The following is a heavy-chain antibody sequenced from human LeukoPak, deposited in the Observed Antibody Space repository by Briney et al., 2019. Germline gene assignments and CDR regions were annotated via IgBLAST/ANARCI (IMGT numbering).Heavy chain of an antibody. CDR3: ATHENTVTTLVGAFDI. CDR1: GGTFSSYA. D-gene: IGHD4-17*01. V-gene: IGHV1-69*05. J-gene: IGHJ3*02. Sequence: SVTVSCKASGGTFSSYAISWVRQAPGQGLEWMGGIIPIFGTANYAQKFQGRVTITTDESTSTAYMELSSLRSEDTAVYYCATHENTVTTLVGAFDIWGQGTMVTVSS. CDR2: IIPIFGTA.